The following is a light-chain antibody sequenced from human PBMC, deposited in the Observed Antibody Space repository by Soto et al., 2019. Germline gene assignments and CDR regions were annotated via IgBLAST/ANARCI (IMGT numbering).Light chain of an antibody. Sequence: AIRMTQSPSSLSASTGDRVTITCRASQGISSYLAWYQQKPGKAPKLLIYAASTLQSGVPSRFSVSGSGTDCTLTISCLKYEDGATYYCQQYYSYTRTFGQGTKVDIK. CDR1: QGISSY. CDR3: QQYYSYTRT. V-gene: IGKV1-8*01. J-gene: IGKJ1*01. CDR2: AAS.